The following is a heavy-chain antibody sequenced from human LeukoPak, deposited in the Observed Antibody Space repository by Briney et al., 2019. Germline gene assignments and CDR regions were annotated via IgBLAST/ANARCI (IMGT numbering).Heavy chain of an antibody. CDR1: GFTFSSYS. J-gene: IGHJ4*02. CDR2: ISRSSNTI. CDR3: ARDGEAAGNMDY. V-gene: IGHV3-48*04. D-gene: IGHD6-13*01. Sequence: GGSLRLSCAASGFTFSSYSMNWVRQAPGKGLEWVSYISRSSNTIYYTDSVKGRFTISRDNTKNSLYLQMNSLRAEDTAVYYCARDGEAAGNMDYWGQGTLVTVSS.